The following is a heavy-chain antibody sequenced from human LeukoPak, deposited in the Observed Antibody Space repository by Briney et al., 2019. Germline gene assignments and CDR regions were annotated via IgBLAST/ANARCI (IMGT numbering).Heavy chain of an antibody. D-gene: IGHD4-23*01. CDR2: ISYDGRNK. CDR1: GFTFGSYG. CDR3: AKSYGGNHVDY. V-gene: IGHV3-30*18. J-gene: IGHJ4*02. Sequence: GGSLRLSCAASGFTFGSYGMHWVRQAPGKGLEWVAVISYDGRNKYYADSMKGRFTISRDNSKNTLYLQMNSLRAEDTAVYYCAKSYGGNHVDYWGQGTLVTVSS.